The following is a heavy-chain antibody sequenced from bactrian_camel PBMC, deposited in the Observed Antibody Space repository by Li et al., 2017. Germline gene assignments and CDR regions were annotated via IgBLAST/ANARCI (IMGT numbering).Heavy chain of an antibody. CDR2: IETIGNT. CDR1: GYAFC. V-gene: IGHV3S53*01. Sequence: VQLVESGGGSVQAGGSLRLSCAASGYAFCMGWFRQAPGKERDLVVTIETIGNTIYSDSVKGRFTIARDNAKNTLYLQMNSLKSEDTALYYCATPWPRLWIGYCSSWGQGTQVTVS. D-gene: IGHD5*01. CDR3: ATPWPRLWIGYCSS. J-gene: IGHJ4*01.